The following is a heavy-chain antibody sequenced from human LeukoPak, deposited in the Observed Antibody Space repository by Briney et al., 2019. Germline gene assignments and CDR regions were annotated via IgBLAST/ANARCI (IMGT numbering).Heavy chain of an antibody. CDR1: GGSISSSSYY. D-gene: IGHD1-26*01. Sequence: SETLSLTCSVSGGSISSSSYYWRWIRQPPGKGVEWIVRSYYSERTYYHPSLKSQATILIDQPNNHFSLKLNSVTAAPTSLYYCARGSPFEWDVCGDSFDSWGQGTVVTVSS. V-gene: IGHV4-39*07. CDR3: ARGSPFEWDVCGDSFDS. CDR2: SYYSERT. J-gene: IGHJ3*02.